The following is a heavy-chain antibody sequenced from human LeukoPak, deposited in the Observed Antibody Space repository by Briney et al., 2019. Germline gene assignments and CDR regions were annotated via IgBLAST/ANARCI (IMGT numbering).Heavy chain of an antibody. Sequence: ASVKVSCKASGYTFTGYYMHWVRQAPGQGLEWMGWMNPNSGNTGYAQKLQGRVTITRNTSISTAYMELSRLRSDDTAVYYCARVAFYYDSSGYYYYWGQGTLVTVSS. CDR3: ARVAFYYDSSGYYYY. J-gene: IGHJ4*02. D-gene: IGHD3-22*01. CDR1: GYTFTGYY. V-gene: IGHV1-8*03. CDR2: MNPNSGNT.